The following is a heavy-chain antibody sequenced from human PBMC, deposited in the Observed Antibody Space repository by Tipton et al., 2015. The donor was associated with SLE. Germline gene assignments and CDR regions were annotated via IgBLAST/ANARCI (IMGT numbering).Heavy chain of an antibody. Sequence: SLRLSCAASGFTFSSYGMSWVRQAPGKGLEWVSGISGSGGSTYYADSVKGRFTISRDNSKNTLYLQVNSLRAEDTAVYYCARVRGAIDYWGQGTLVTVSS. J-gene: IGHJ4*02. V-gene: IGHV3-23*01. CDR2: ISGSGGST. CDR3: ARVRGAIDY. CDR1: GFTFSSYG. D-gene: IGHD3-10*01.